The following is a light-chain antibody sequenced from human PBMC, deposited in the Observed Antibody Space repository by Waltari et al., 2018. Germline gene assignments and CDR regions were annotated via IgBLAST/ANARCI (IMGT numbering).Light chain of an antibody. CDR1: RTISSN. CDR3: QQYNSWPPWT. Sequence: ETVMPQSPATLSVSPGERATLSCRTSRTISSNLAWYQQKPGQAPRLLIYGASIRATGVPARFSGSGSGTQFTLTIHSLQSEDFAVYYCQQYNSWPPWTFGHGTKVEIK. V-gene: IGKV3-15*01. CDR2: GAS. J-gene: IGKJ1*01.